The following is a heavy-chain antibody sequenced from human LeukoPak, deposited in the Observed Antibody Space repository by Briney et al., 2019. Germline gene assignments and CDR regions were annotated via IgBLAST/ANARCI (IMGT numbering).Heavy chain of an antibody. D-gene: IGHD2-15*01. V-gene: IGHV2-5*02. CDR3: AHRVVADDTFDY. CDR2: IYWDDDK. J-gene: IGHJ4*02. CDR1: GFSLSTSGVG. Sequence: SGPALVKPTQTLTLTCTFSGFSLSTSGVGVGWIRQPPGKALEWLALIYWDDDKRYSPSLKSRLTITKDTSKNQVVLTMTNMDPVDTATYYCAHRVVADDTFDYWGQGTLVTVSS.